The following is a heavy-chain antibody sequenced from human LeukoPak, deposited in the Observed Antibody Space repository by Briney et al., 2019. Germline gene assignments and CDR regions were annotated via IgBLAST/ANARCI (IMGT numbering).Heavy chain of an antibody. J-gene: IGHJ4*02. Sequence: PGGSLRLSCAASGFTFDDYAMHWVRQAPGKGLEWVSGISWNSGSIGYADSVKGRFTISRDNAKNSLYLQMNSLRAEDMALYYCARTSGCQLLGFPFDYWGQGTLVTVSS. D-gene: IGHD2-2*01. V-gene: IGHV3-9*03. CDR1: GFTFDDYA. CDR3: ARTSGCQLLGFPFDY. CDR2: ISWNSGSI.